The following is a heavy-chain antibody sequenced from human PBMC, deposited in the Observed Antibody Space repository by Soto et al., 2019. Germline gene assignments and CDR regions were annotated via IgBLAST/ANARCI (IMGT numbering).Heavy chain of an antibody. CDR2: IYYSGST. Sequence: PSETLSLTCTVSGGSIRSYYWSWIRQPPGKGLEWIGYIYYSGSTNYNPSLKSRVTISVDRSKNQFSLKLSSVTAADTAVYYCARLGGFYQAFDEWGQGTLVTVSS. CDR3: ARLGGFYQAFDE. D-gene: IGHD3-22*01. V-gene: IGHV4-59*08. CDR1: GGSIRSYY. J-gene: IGHJ4*02.